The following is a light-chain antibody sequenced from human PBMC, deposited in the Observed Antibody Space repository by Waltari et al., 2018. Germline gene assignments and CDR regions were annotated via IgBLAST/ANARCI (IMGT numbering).Light chain of an antibody. Sequence: EIVLTQSPGTLSLSPGERATLSCRASQSVSRTLAWYQQKPGQAPKLLIYGASIRATGIPDRCTGSGSGTDFSLIISSLEPEDFAIYFCQHYVRLPATFGQGTKVEIK. V-gene: IGKV3-20*01. CDR3: QHYVRLPAT. J-gene: IGKJ1*01. CDR1: QSVSRT. CDR2: GAS.